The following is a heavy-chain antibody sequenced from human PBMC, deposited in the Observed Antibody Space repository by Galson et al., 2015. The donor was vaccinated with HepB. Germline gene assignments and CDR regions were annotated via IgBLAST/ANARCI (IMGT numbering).Heavy chain of an antibody. V-gene: IGHV3-23*01. D-gene: IGHD3-22*01. CDR1: GFTFSSYA. CDR3: AKDLYYDSSGYFPDAFDI. CDR2: ISGSGGST. J-gene: IGHJ3*02. Sequence: SLRLSCAASGFTFSSYAMSWVRQAPGKGLEWVSAISGSGGSTYYADSVKGRFTISRDNSKNTLYLQMNSLRAEDTAVYYCAKDLYYDSSGYFPDAFDIWGQGTMVTVSS.